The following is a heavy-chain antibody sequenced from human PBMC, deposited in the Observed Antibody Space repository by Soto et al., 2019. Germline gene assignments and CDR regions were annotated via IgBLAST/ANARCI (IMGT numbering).Heavy chain of an antibody. D-gene: IGHD2-15*01. J-gene: IGHJ4*01. V-gene: IGHV4-4*02. Sequence: QVPLQESGPGLVQPSGTLSLTCAVSGGSVSSSNWWTWVRQPAGEGLEWIGQIFHSGITSYNPSHKSRITISLDKSKNHPSLTLISVTAADTAVYYCARHGGKFFDYWGHGTLVTVSS. CDR3: ARHGGKFFDY. CDR1: GGSVSSSNW. CDR2: IFHSGIT.